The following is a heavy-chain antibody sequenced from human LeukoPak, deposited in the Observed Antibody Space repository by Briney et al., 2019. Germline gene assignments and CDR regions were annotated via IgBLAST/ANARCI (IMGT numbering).Heavy chain of an antibody. V-gene: IGHV3-15*01. Sequence: GSLSLSCAASGFTFTNAYMTWVRQAPGKGLEWVGRIKSKVDGGTTDYGAPVKGRFSISRDDSKNTVYLQMNSLRTEDTAVYYCTTDAGYSSRWYNYWGQGTLVTVAS. J-gene: IGHJ4*02. D-gene: IGHD6-13*01. CDR1: GFTFTNAY. CDR2: IKSKVDGGTT. CDR3: TTDAGYSSRWYNY.